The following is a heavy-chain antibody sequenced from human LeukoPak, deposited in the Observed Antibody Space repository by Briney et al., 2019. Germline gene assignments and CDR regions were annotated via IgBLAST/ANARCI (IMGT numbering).Heavy chain of an antibody. CDR2: IYYSGST. J-gene: IGHJ4*02. D-gene: IGHD2-2*01. CDR1: GGSISSYY. V-gene: IGHV4-59*01. CDR3: ARGAYCSTTSCYYFDY. Sequence: SETLSLTCTASGGSISSYYWSWIRQPPGKGLEWIGYIYYSGSTNYNPSLKSRVTISLDTSKNQFSLKLSSVTAADTAVYYCARGAYCSTTSCYYFDYWGQGTLATVSS.